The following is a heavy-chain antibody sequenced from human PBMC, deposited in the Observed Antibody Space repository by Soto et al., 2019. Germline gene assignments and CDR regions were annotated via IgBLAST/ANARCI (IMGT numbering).Heavy chain of an antibody. CDR3: ARPPYDSSGYGAFDI. V-gene: IGHV5-51*01. CDR1: GYSFTSYW. J-gene: IGHJ3*02. CDR2: IYPGDSDT. D-gene: IGHD3-22*01. Sequence: GDSLKISFKGSGYSFTSYWIGWVRQMPGKGLEWMGIIYPGDSDTRYSPSFQGQVTISADKSISTAYLQWSSLKASDTAMYYRARPPYDSSGYGAFDIWGQGTMVTVSS.